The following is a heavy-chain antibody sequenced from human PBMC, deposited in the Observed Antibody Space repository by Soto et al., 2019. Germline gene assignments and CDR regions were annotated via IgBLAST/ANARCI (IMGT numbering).Heavy chain of an antibody. CDR1: GFTFGDYA. V-gene: IGHV3-49*03. CDR3: TRETISGYYYDSSGSDY. D-gene: IGHD3-22*01. CDR2: IRSKAYGGTT. J-gene: IGHJ4*02. Sequence: HPGGSLRLSCTASGFTFGDYAMSWFRQAPGKGLEWVGFIRSKAYGGTTEYAASVKGRFTISRDDSKSIAYLQMNSLKTEDTAVYYCTRETISGYYYDSSGSDYRGQGTLVTVSS.